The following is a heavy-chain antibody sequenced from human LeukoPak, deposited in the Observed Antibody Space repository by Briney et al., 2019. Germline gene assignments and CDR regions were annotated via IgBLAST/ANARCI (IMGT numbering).Heavy chain of an antibody. J-gene: IGHJ5*02. D-gene: IGHD3-10*01. CDR1: GYTXTGYY. V-gene: IGHV1-46*01. Sequence: GASVKVSCKASGYTXTGYYMHGVRQAPGQGLEWMGIINPSSGSTSYTQKFQGRVTMTRDTSTSTVYMDLSSLRSEDTAVYYCARASSDFGELFPWGQGTLVTVSS. CDR3: ARASSDFGELFP. CDR2: INPSSGST.